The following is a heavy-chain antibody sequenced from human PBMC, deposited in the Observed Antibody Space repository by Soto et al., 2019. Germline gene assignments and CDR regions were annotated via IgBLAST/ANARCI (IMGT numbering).Heavy chain of an antibody. Sequence: EVQLLESGGGLVQPGGSLRLSCAASGFTFSSYAMSWVRQAPGKGLEWVPAISGSGGSTYYAASVKGRFTISRDNSKNTLYLQMNSLRAEDTAVYYCAKDLAGGRTTGMDVWGQGTTVTVSS. V-gene: IGHV3-23*01. CDR3: AKDLAGGRTTGMDV. CDR1: GFTFSSYA. D-gene: IGHD3-16*01. CDR2: ISGSGGST. J-gene: IGHJ6*02.